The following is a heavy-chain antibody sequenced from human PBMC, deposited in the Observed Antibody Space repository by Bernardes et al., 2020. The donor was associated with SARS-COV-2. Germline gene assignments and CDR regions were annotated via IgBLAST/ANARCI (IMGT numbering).Heavy chain of an antibody. CDR1: GYTLTEIS. J-gene: IGHJ4*02. CDR2: FDPEDGET. CDR3: ASSRWLIPPDY. Sequence: ASVQVSCKVSGYTLTEISMHWVRQAPEKGLEWMGSFDPEDGETIYAQKFQGRVTMTEDTSTDTSYMEVRNLRSDDTAVYYCASSRWLIPPDYWGQGTLVTVSS. D-gene: IGHD6-19*01. V-gene: IGHV1-24*01.